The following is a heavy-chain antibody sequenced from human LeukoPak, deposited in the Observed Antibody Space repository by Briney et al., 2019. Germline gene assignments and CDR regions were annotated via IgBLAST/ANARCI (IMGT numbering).Heavy chain of an antibody. V-gene: IGHV3-30-3*01. J-gene: IGHJ4*02. CDR3: ARGSSGSYYREYYFDY. D-gene: IGHD1-26*01. CDR1: GFTFSSYD. CDR2: ISYDGSNK. Sequence: GGSLRLSCAASGFTFSSYDMHWVRQAPGKGLEWVAVISYDGSNKYYADSVKGRFTISRDNSKNTLYLQMNSLRAEDTAVYYCARGSSGSYYREYYFDYWGQGTLVTVSS.